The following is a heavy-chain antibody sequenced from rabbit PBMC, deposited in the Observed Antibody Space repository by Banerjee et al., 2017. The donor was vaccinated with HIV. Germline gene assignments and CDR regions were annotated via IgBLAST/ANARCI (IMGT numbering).Heavy chain of an antibody. CDR1: GFDLSSNA. D-gene: IGHD2-1*01. V-gene: IGHV1S29*01. Sequence: QEQLKETGGGLVQPGGSLTLSCKASGFDLSSNAMSWVRQAPGKGLEWIGTISTGGTTDYASWVDGRFTISSDNAQNTVDLQMNSLTAADTATYFCAKTDADYGGYGEANLWGPGTLVTVS. CDR2: ISTGGTT. J-gene: IGHJ4*01. CDR3: AKTDADYGGYGEANL.